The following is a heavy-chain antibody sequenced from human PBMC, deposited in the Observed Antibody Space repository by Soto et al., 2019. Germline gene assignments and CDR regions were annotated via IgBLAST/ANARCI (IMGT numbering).Heavy chain of an antibody. V-gene: IGHV4-34*01. D-gene: IGHD6-19*01. CDR1: GGSFSGYY. CDR3: ARGPRTVAGRKRNWNDYYFDP. Sequence: SETLSLTCAVYGGSFSGYYWSWIRQPPGKGLEWIGEINHSGSTNYNPSLKSRVTISVDTSKNQFSLKLSSVTAADTAVYYCARGPRTVAGRKRNWNDYYFDPWGQGTLVTVSS. J-gene: IGHJ5*02. CDR2: INHSGST.